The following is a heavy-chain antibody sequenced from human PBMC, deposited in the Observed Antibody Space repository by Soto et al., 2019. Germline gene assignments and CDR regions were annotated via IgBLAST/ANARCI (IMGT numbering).Heavy chain of an antibody. J-gene: IGHJ6*03. V-gene: IGHV3-23*01. Sequence: GGSLRLSCAASGFTFSSYAMSWVRQAPGKGLEWVSAISGSGGSTYYADSVKGRFTISRDNSKNTLYLQMNSLRAEDPAVYYCATLHNLWFGELYYMDVWGKGTTVTVSS. CDR1: GFTFSSYA. CDR3: ATLHNLWFGELYYMDV. CDR2: ISGSGGST. D-gene: IGHD3-10*01.